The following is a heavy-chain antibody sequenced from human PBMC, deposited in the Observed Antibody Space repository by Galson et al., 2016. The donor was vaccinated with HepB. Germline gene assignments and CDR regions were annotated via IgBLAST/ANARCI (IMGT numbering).Heavy chain of an antibody. CDR1: GFTFNNYG. D-gene: IGHD1-26*01. CDR3: VQGSTAPAV. CDR2: ISRRGDSR. Sequence: SLRLSCAASGFTFNNYGMTWVRQAPRKGLEVVSSISRRGDSRDYADSVKGRFTISRDNSKNTLPLQMNSLRAEDTAGYYCVQGSTAPAVWGKGTTVTVSS. V-gene: IGHV3-23*01. J-gene: IGHJ6*04.